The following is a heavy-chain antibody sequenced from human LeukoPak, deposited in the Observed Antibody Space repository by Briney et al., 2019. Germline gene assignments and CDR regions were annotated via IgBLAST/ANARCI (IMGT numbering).Heavy chain of an antibody. V-gene: IGHV3-21*01. Sequence: GGSLRLSCAASGFTFSSYSMNWVRQAPGKGLEWVSSISSSSSYIYYADSVEGRFTISRDNAKNSLYLQMNSLRAEDTAVYYCARAAPMDKIGYWGQGTLVTVSS. CDR3: ARAAPMDKIGY. CDR2: ISSSSSYI. D-gene: IGHD5-24*01. CDR1: GFTFSSYS. J-gene: IGHJ4*02.